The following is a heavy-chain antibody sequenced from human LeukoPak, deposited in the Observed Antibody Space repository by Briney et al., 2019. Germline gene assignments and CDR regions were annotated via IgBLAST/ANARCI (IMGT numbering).Heavy chain of an antibody. D-gene: IGHD6-13*01. CDR1: GFTFSSYG. J-gene: IGHJ4*02. CDR3: ARDPPRYQQQLEIVDY. V-gene: IGHV3-33*01. Sequence: PGGSLRLSCAASGFTFSSYGMHWVRQAPGKGLEWVAVILSDGSKEFYTDSVKGRFTISRDNANNSLYLLMNSLRAEDTAVYYCARDPPRYQQQLEIVDYWGQGTLVTVSS. CDR2: ILSDGSKE.